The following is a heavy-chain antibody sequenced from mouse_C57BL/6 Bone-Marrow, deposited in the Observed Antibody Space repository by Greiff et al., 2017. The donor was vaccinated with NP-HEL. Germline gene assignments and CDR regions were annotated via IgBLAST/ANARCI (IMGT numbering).Heavy chain of an antibody. CDR3: AIDPYYDYDKGYYFDY. CDR2: IDPSDSET. Sequence: QVQLQQPGAELVRPGSSVKLSCKASGYTFTSYWMHWVKQRPIQGLEWIGNIDPSDSETHYNQKFKDKATLTVDKSSSTAYMQLSSLTSEDSAVYYCAIDPYYDYDKGYYFDYWGQGTTLTVSS. D-gene: IGHD2-4*01. V-gene: IGHV1-52*01. CDR1: GYTFTSYW. J-gene: IGHJ2*01.